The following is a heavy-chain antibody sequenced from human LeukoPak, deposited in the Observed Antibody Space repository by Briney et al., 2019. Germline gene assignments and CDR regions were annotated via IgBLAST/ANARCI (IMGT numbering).Heavy chain of an antibody. D-gene: IGHD1/OR15-1a*01. J-gene: IGHJ3*02. CDR3: ARLEHAAFDI. Sequence: SETLSLTCTVSGGSISSGGYYWSWIRQHPGKGLEWIGYIYYSGSTYYNPSLKSRVTISVDTSKNQFSLKLSSVTAADTAVYYCARLEHAAFDIWGQGTMVTVSP. CDR1: GGSISSGGYY. V-gene: IGHV4-31*03. CDR2: IYYSGST.